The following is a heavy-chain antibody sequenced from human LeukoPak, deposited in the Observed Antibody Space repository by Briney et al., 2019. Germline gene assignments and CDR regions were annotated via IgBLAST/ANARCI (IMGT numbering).Heavy chain of an antibody. J-gene: IGHJ4*02. CDR2: IDGSGGRP. V-gene: IGHV3-23*01. CDR1: GFTLSKCA. D-gene: IGHD6-13*01. CDR3: AKDRYTSSWYQGFDY. Sequence: GGSLRLSCAASGFTLSKCAMNWVRQAPGKGLEWVSGIDGSGGRPPSADSVKGRFTISRDNSKNTLYLQINSLRAEDTAVYYCAKDRYTSSWYQGFDYWGQGTLVTVSS.